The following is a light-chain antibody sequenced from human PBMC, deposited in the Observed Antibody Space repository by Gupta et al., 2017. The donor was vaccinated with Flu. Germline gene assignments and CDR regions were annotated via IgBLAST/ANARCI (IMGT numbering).Light chain of an antibody. CDR1: SGSVSTSFL. CDR3: VLYMGNGVWV. V-gene: IGLV8-61*01. Sequence: QTVVTQEPSFSVSPGGTVTLTCGLTSGSVSTSFLPSWYQQTPGQAPRTLIYTTNTRSSGVPARFSGSILGNKDALTIPGAQADDESDYYCVLYMGNGVWVCGGGTKL. CDR2: TTN. J-gene: IGLJ3*02.